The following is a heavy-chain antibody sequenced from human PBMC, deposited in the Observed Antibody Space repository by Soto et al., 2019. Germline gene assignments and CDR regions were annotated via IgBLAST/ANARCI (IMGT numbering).Heavy chain of an antibody. J-gene: IGHJ4*02. V-gene: IGHV3-23*01. Sequence: GGSLRLSCATSGFSFSTYPIIFFRHSPFKGLEWVTAISANGRGTSYADSVKGRFTILRDNSKNTLFLQMNSLRVDDTAVYFCVKKRSYDRTNYDHFDYWGQGTLVTVSS. CDR3: VKKRSYDRTNYDHFDY. D-gene: IGHD3-22*01. CDR2: ISANGRGT. CDR1: GFSFSTYP.